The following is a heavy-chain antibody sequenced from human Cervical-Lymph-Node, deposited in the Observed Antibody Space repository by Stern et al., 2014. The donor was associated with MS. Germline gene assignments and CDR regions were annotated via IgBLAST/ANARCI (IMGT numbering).Heavy chain of an antibody. D-gene: IGHD2-8*01. CDR2: IYHAGVT. V-gene: IGHV4-4*02. J-gene: IGHJ4*02. CDR3: ARDLSGCPNGVCYKDWLVEY. CDR1: GGSIISGHW. Sequence: QLQLQESGPGLVKPSGTLSLTCAVSGGSIISGHWWSWVRQPPGKGLERIGVIYHAGVTNSNPSLTSRGTISLEKYTNNISRTLSSVTAADTAVYYCARDLSGCPNGVCYKDWLVEYWGQGTLVTVSS.